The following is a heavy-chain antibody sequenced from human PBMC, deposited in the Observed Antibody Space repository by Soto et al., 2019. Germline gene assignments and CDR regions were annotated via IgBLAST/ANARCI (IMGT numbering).Heavy chain of an antibody. CDR2: IFYNGFT. D-gene: IGHD3-3*01. Sequence: QLQLQESGPGLVKPSETLSLTCTVSGGSIRSSSYYWGWIRQPPGKGLEWIGSIFYNGFTYYNASLKSRVTISVDTSKNHFSLKLISVTAADTAVYFCARQDDFWSGSGYFDLWGRGTLVTVSS. CDR1: GGSIRSSSYY. V-gene: IGHV4-39*01. CDR3: ARQDDFWSGSGYFDL. J-gene: IGHJ2*01.